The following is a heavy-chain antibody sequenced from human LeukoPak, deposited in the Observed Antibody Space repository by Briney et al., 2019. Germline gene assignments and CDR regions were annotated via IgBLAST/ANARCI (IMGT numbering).Heavy chain of an antibody. D-gene: IGHD5-24*01. CDR2: IYDTGST. J-gene: IGHJ3*02. CDR1: GGSISKYY. V-gene: IGHV4-59*01. Sequence: SETLSLTCTVSGGSISKYYWAWIRQPPGKGLEWIGYIYDTGSTKYNPSLKSRLTISLHTSRNQFSLNLSSLTAADTAIYYCARVRNYPDAFDIWGQGTMVTVSS. CDR3: ARVRNYPDAFDI.